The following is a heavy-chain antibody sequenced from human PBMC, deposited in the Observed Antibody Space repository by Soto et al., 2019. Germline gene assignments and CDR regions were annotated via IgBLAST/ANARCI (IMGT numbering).Heavy chain of an antibody. Sequence: QLQLQESGPGLVKPSETLSLTCTVSGVSISSSTYYWGWIRQPPGKGLEYVGAVYYTGGVYYNPSLKSRVTISADTSKNQFSLRLSSATAADTAVYYCASLYASGPTRWFDPWGQGTLVTVSS. V-gene: IGHV4-39*01. CDR1: GVSISSSTYY. D-gene: IGHD3-10*01. J-gene: IGHJ5*02. CDR3: ASLYASGPTRWFDP. CDR2: VYYTGGV.